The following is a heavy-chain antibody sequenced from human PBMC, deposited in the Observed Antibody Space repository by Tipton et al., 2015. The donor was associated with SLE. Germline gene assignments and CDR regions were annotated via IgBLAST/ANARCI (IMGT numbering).Heavy chain of an antibody. CDR1: GGSISSNDYF. V-gene: IGHV4-39*01. CDR3: ASGFGELLIPQY. D-gene: IGHD3-10*01. J-gene: IGHJ4*02. CDR2: IYYSGNT. Sequence: TLSLTCTVSGGSISSNDYFWGWIRQPPEKGLEWIGSIYYSGNTYYNPSLKSRVSVSIDSSKNQFSLRLSSVTAADTAVYYCASGFGELLIPQYWGQGALVTVSS.